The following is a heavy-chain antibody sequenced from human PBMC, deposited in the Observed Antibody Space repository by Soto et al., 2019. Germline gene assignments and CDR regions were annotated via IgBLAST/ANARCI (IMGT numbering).Heavy chain of an antibody. CDR1: GYSFTSYW. CDR2: IDPSDSYT. D-gene: IGHD6-19*01. CDR3: ARHLPAPAYSSGWYHYYGLDV. V-gene: IGHV5-10-1*01. J-gene: IGHJ6*02. Sequence: GESLKISGKGSGYSFTSYWISWVRQMPGKGLVWMGRIDPSDSYTNYSPSFQGHVTISADKSISTAYLQWSSLKASDTAMYYWARHLPAPAYSSGWYHYYGLDVWGQGTSVTVSS.